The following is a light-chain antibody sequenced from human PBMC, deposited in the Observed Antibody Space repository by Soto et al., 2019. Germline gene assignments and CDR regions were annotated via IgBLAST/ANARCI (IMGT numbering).Light chain of an antibody. CDR2: QDS. J-gene: IGLJ2*01. CDR3: QVWDSSRDHVV. CDR1: KLGDEY. V-gene: IGLV3-1*01. Sequence: SYELTQPPSVSVSPGQTASITCSGDKLGDEYACWYQQKPGQSPVLVIYQDSKRPSGIPERFSDSNSGNTATLTISRVEAGDEADYYCQVWDSSRDHVVFGGGTKLTVL.